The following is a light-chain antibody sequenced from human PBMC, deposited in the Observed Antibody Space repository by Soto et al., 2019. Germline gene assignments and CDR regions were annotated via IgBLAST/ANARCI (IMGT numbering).Light chain of an antibody. CDR2: DGS. CDR1: QSINTN. CDR3: HQYDTWPPLT. V-gene: IGKV3-15*01. J-gene: IGKJ4*01. Sequence: EIVMTQSPATLSVSPGERATLSCRASQSINTNLAWYQQKPGQAPRLLIFDGSTRATGIPTRFSGSGSGTEFPLTIISLQSDDFEVYYCHQYDTWPPLTFGGGTKVEIK.